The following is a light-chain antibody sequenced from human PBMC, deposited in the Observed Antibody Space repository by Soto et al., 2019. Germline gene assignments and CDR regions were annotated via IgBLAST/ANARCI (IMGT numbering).Light chain of an antibody. CDR3: ASYTSATSDV. V-gene: IGLV2-14*01. CDR2: EVS. Sequence: QSVLTQSASVSGSPGQSITNSCTGASSDVGGYNRVSWYQQHPGKSPKLMIYEVSNRPSGVSNRCSGSKSGNTASLTISGLQAEDEADYYCASYTSATSDVFGTGTKLTVL. CDR1: SSDVGGYNR. J-gene: IGLJ1*01.